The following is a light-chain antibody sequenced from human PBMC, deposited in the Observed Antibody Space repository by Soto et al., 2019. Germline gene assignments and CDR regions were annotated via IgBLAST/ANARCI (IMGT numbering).Light chain of an antibody. CDR3: AAWDDSLYGVV. V-gene: IGLV1-44*01. J-gene: IGLJ2*01. CDR2: RST. CDR1: SSNVGSNS. Sequence: QSVLTQPPSASGTPGQRVTISGSGSSSNVGSNSVNWYQHFPGTAPKVLIYRSTQRPSGVPDRFSGSKSGTSASLAISVLQSEDEADYYCAAWDDSLYGVVFGGGTKLTVL.